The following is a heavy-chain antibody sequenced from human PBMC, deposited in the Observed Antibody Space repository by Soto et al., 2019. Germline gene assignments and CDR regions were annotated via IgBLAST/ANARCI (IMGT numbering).Heavy chain of an antibody. CDR3: ARGSYGSKY. D-gene: IGHD3-10*01. CDR2: LDPNTGYT. J-gene: IGHJ4*02. Sequence: QVQLVQSGAEVKKPGASVKLSCKASGYTFTHYDINWVRQAAGQGLEWMGWLDPNTGYTGYTENFQARFTMTRNTSKITAYLEVNSLRSEDTAVYYCARGSYGSKYWGQGTLVTVSS. CDR1: GYTFTHYD. V-gene: IGHV1-8*01.